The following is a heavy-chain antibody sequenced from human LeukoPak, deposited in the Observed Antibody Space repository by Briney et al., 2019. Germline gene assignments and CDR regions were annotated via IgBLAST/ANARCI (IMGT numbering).Heavy chain of an antibody. J-gene: IGHJ6*03. V-gene: IGHV3-74*01. CDR1: EITLSNYW. CDR2: ISYDGHNT. D-gene: IGHD6-19*01. CDR3: ARDRSGWYSDYYYYMDV. Sequence: GGSLRLSCAASEITLSNYWIHWVRQAPGKGLVWVSRISYDGHNTNYADSVKGRFTISRDNAKNSLYLQMNSLRAEDTALYYCARDRSGWYSDYYYYMDVWGKGTTVTVSS.